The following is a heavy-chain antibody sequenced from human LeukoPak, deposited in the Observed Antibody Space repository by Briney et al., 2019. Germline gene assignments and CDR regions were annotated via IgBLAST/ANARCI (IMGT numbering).Heavy chain of an antibody. V-gene: IGHV3-23*01. CDR2: ISGSGGST. Sequence: GGSLRLSCAASGFTFSSYAMSWVRQAPGKGLEWVSAISGSGGSTYYADSVKGRFTISRDNSKNTLYLQMNSLRAEDTAVYYCAKDQTSDSSGYYFGGGQGTLVTVSS. CDR3: AKDQTSDSSGYYFG. D-gene: IGHD3-22*01. J-gene: IGHJ4*02. CDR1: GFTFSSYA.